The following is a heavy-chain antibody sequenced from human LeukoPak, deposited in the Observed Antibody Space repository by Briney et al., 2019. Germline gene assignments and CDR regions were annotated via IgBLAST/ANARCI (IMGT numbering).Heavy chain of an antibody. CDR1: GFTFSSYG. CDR2: IWYGGSNK. J-gene: IGHJ4*02. D-gene: IGHD3-9*01. Sequence: PGGSLRLSCAASGFTFSSYGMHWVRQAPGKGLEWVAVIWYGGSNKYYADSVKGRFTISRDNSKNTLYLQMNSLRAEDTAVYYCAKDQYDILTGYGGPFDYWGQGTLVTVSS. V-gene: IGHV3-30*02. CDR3: AKDQYDILTGYGGPFDY.